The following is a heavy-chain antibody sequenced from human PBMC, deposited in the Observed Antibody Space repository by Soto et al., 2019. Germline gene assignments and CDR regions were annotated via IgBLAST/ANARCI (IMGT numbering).Heavy chain of an antibody. V-gene: IGHV3-23*01. D-gene: IGHD3-10*01. CDR2: ISGGGGST. J-gene: IGHJ6*02. CDR3: LNSKTRWLGDIKPNYGMYL. CDR1: GFTFSHYA. Sequence: GWSLRLSCATSGFTFSHYAMSWVRQAPGKGLEWVAGISGGGGSTYYADSVKGRFTISRDNSKNTLFLQMNSLRAEDSAVWDWLNSKTRWLGDIKPNYGMYLWGQGTTGTLS.